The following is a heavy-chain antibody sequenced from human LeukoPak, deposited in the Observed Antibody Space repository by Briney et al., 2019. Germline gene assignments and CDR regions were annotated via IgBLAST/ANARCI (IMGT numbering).Heavy chain of an antibody. J-gene: IGHJ4*02. CDR1: GGSINSSRYY. V-gene: IGHV4-39*07. Sequence: SGTLSLTCTVSGGSINSSRYYWSWIRQPPGKGLEWIGEINHSGSTNYNPSLKSRVTISVDTSKNQFSLKLSSVTAADTAVYYCATSIAAAGTRRGAFDYWGQGTLVTVSS. D-gene: IGHD6-13*01. CDR3: ATSIAAAGTRRGAFDY. CDR2: INHSGST.